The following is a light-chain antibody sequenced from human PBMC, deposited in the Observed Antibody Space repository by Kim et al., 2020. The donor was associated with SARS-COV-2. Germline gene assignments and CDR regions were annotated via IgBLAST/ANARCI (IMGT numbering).Light chain of an antibody. J-gene: IGKJ1*01. CDR3: QQYGSSLSWT. CDR1: HSVSSSY. CDR2: GAS. V-gene: IGKV3-20*01. Sequence: PGERATLSCRASHSVSSSYLAWYQQKPGQAPRLLIYGASSRATGIPDRFSGSGSGTDFTLTISRLEPEDFAVYYCQQYGSSLSWTFGQGTKVEIK.